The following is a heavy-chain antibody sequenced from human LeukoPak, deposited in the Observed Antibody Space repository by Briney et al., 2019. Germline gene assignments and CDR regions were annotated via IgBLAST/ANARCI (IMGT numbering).Heavy chain of an antibody. CDR1: GGSFSGYY. Sequence: SETLSLTCAVYGGSFSGYYWSWIRQPPGKGLEWIGEINHSGSTNYNPSLKSRVTISVDTSKNQFSLKLSSVTAADTAVYYCARVDYYDSSGYWGQGTLVTVS. D-gene: IGHD3-22*01. J-gene: IGHJ4*02. CDR2: INHSGST. V-gene: IGHV4-34*01. CDR3: ARVDYYDSSGY.